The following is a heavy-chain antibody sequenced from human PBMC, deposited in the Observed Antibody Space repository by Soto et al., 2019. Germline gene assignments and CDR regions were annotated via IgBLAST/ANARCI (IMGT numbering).Heavy chain of an antibody. V-gene: IGHV1-18*01. D-gene: IGHD6-13*01. CDR1: GYTFTSYG. J-gene: IGHJ6*02. Sequence: QVQLVQSGAEVKKPGASVKVSCKASGYTFTSYGISWVRQAPGQGLEWMGWISAYNGNTNYAQKLQGRVTMTTATSTSTAYMELRSLRSDDTAVYYCARAKRGSSWYVVMYTRYYYYYGMDVWGQGTTVTVSS. CDR3: ARAKRGSSWYVVMYTRYYYYYGMDV. CDR2: ISAYNGNT.